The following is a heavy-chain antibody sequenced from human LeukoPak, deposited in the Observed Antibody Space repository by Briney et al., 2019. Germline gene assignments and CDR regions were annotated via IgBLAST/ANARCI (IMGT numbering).Heavy chain of an antibody. CDR1: GGTFSSYA. CDR3: ARGDISPYYDILTGYYA. CDR2: IIPIFGTA. V-gene: IGHV1-69*13. D-gene: IGHD3-9*01. J-gene: IGHJ5*02. Sequence: GASVKVSCKASGGTFSSYAISWVRQAPGQGLEWMGEIIPIFGTANYAQRFQGRVTITADESTSTAYMELSSLRSEDTAVYYCARGDISPYYDILTGYYAWGQGTLVTVSS.